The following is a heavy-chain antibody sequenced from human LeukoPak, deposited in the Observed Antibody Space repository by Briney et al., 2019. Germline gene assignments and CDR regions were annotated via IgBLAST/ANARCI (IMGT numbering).Heavy chain of an antibody. CDR1: GYTFTSYG. CDR2: ISAYNGNT. V-gene: IGHV1-18*01. J-gene: IGHJ4*02. Sequence: ASVKVSCKASGYTFTSYGISWVRQAPGQGLEWMGWISAYNGNTNYAQKFQGRVTITADKSTSTAYMELSSLRSEDTAVYYCARALHPDYYDSSGPYGTWGYWGQGTLVTVSS. D-gene: IGHD3-22*01. CDR3: ARALHPDYYDSSGPYGTWGY.